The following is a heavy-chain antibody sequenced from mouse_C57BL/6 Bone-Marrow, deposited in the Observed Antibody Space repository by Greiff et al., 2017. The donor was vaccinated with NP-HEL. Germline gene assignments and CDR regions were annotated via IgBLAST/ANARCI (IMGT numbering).Heavy chain of an antibody. CDR1: GYTFTDYY. CDR3: ARWGDSYAMDY. Sequence: QVQLQQSGAELVRPGASVKLSCKASGYTFTDYYINWVKQRPGQGLEWIARIYPGSGNTYYNEKFKGKATLTAEKSSSTAYMQLSSLTSEDSAVYFCARWGDSYAMDYWGQGTSVTVSS. CDR2: IYPGSGNT. J-gene: IGHJ4*01. V-gene: IGHV1-76*01.